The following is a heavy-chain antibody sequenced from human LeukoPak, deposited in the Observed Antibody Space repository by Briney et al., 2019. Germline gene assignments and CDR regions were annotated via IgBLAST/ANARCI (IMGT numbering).Heavy chain of an antibody. V-gene: IGHV4-34*01. Sequence: SETLSLTCAVYGGSFSGYYWSWIRQPPGKGLEWIGEINHSGSTNYNPSLKSRVIISVDTSKNQFSLKLSSVTAADTAVYYCARGVALRFLEWLSPQPPNDAFDIWGQGTMVTVSS. J-gene: IGHJ3*02. CDR3: ARGVALRFLEWLSPQPPNDAFDI. CDR1: GGSFSGYY. D-gene: IGHD3-3*01. CDR2: INHSGST.